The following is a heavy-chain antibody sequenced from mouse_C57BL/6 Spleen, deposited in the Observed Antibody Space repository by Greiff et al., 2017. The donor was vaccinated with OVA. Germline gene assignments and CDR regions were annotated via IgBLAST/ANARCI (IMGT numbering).Heavy chain of an antibody. CDR2: IYPGDGDT. V-gene: IGHV1-80*01. Sequence: VQLKESGAELVKPGASVKISCKASGYAFSSYWMNWVKQRPGKGLEWIGQIYPGDGDTNYNGKFKGKATLTADKSSSTAYMQLSSLTSEDSAVYFCAAMVTTYFDVWGTGTTVTVSS. D-gene: IGHD2-1*01. CDR3: AAMVTTYFDV. J-gene: IGHJ1*03. CDR1: GYAFSSYW.